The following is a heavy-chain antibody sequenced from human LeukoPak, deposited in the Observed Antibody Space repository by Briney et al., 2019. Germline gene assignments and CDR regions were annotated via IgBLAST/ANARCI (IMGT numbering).Heavy chain of an antibody. CDR2: IWYDGSNK. CDR3: ARDGWFGELSQTGGFLDY. J-gene: IGHJ4*02. CDR1: GFTFSSYG. D-gene: IGHD3-10*01. V-gene: IGHV3-33*01. Sequence: GGSLRLSCAASGFTFSSYGMHWVRQAPGKGLEWVAVIWYDGSNKYYADSVKGRFTISRDNSKNTLYLQMNSLRAEDTAIYNCARDGWFGELSQTGGFLDYWGQGTLVTVSS.